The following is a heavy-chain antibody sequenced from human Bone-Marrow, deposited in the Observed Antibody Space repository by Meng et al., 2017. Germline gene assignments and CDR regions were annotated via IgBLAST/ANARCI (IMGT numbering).Heavy chain of an antibody. D-gene: IGHD3-3*01. CDR3: ARFTPFDY. J-gene: IGHJ4*02. CDR2: ISGSGGST. V-gene: IGHV3-23*04. CDR1: GVTFSSYA. Sequence: EVQLVVTGGGLVQPEGSLTLSCAASGVTFSSYAMGWVRQDQGKGLEWVSAISGSGGSTYYADSVKGRLTISRDDSKNSLYLQMNSLRAEDTAMYYCARFTPFDYWGQGTLVTVSS.